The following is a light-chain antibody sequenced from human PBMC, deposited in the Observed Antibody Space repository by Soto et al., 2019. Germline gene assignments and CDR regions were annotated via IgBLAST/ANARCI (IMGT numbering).Light chain of an antibody. CDR2: DAS. CDR3: QQYNNWPRT. Sequence: EFVLTQSPGTLSLSPGERATLSCRASQTVRNNYLAWYQQKPGQAPRLLIYDASSRATGIPDRFSGGGSGTDFTLTINSLQSEDFAVYYCQQYNNWPRTFGQGTKVDI. V-gene: IGKV3D-20*02. CDR1: QTVRNNY. J-gene: IGKJ1*01.